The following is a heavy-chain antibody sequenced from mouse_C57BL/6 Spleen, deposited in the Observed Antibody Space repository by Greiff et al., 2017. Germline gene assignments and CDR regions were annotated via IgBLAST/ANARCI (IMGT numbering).Heavy chain of an antibody. J-gene: IGHJ3*01. V-gene: IGHV1-15*01. D-gene: IGHD1-1*02. CDR3: TSSWWGFAY. CDR1: GYTFTDYE. CDR2: IDPETGGT. Sequence: VQLMESGAELVRPGASVTLSCKASGYTFTDYEMHWVKQTPVHGLEWIGAIDPETGGTAYNQKFKGKAILTADKSSSTAYMELRVLSSEDSAVYYCTSSWWGFAYWGQGTLVTVSA.